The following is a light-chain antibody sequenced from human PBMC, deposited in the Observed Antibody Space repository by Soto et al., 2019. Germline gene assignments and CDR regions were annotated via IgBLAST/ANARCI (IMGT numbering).Light chain of an antibody. CDR1: QSVNSN. J-gene: IGKJ1*01. CDR3: QQYNNWPLWT. V-gene: IGKV3-15*01. CDR2: GAS. Sequence: EIVMTQSPGTLSVSPGERATLSCRASQSVNSNLAWYQQKPGQAPRLLIYGASPRATGIPARFSGSGSGTEFTLTISSLQSADFAVYYCQQYNNWPLWTFGQGTKVEIK.